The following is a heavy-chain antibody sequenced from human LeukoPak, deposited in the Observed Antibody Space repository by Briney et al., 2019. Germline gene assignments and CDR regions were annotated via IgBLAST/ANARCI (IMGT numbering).Heavy chain of an antibody. CDR2: IIPIFGTA. CDR1: GGTFSSYA. V-gene: IGHV1-69*05. Sequence: EASVKVSCKASGGTFSSYAISWVRQAPGQGLEWMGRIIPIFGTANYAQKFQGRVTITTDESTSTAYMELSSLRSEDTAVYYCARDPNLRQMEPISDAFGIWGQGTMVTVSS. CDR3: ARDPNLRQMEPISDAFGI. J-gene: IGHJ3*02. D-gene: IGHD5-24*01.